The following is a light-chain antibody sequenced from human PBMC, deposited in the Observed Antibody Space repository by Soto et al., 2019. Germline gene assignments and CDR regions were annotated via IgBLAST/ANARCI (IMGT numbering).Light chain of an antibody. CDR3: QQYYGAPVT. CDR2: WAS. V-gene: IGKV4-1*01. J-gene: IGKJ1*01. CDR1: QSVLYSSNNKNY. Sequence: DIVMTQSPDSLAVSLGERATINCKSSQSVLYSSNNKNYLAWCQQKPGQPPKLLIYWASTRESGVPDRFSGSGSATDFTLTISSLQAEDVAVYYFQQYYGAPVTFGQGTKVEIK.